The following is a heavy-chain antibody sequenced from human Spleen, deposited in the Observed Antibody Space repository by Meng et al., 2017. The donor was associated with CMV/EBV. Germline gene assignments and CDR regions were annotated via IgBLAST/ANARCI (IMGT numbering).Heavy chain of an antibody. CDR3: ARDLSDDFWTGFGAFHL. V-gene: IGHV4-31*03. Sequence: SETLSLTCTVSGGSINSGRYYWSWIRQRPGEGLEWIGYIYHTGITSYNPPLKSRVTMSVDTSKNQFFLKLISVTAADTAIYYCARDLSDDFWTGFGAFHLWGQGTLVTVSS. CDR2: IYHTGIT. J-gene: IGHJ3*01. CDR1: GGSINSGRYY. D-gene: IGHD3/OR15-3a*01.